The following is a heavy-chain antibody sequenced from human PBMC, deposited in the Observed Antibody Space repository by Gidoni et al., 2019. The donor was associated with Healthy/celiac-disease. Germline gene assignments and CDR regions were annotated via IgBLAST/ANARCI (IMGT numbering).Heavy chain of an antibody. Sequence: EVQLVESGGGLVKPGGSLRLSCAASGFTFSSYSMNWVRQAPGKGLEWVSSISSSSSYIYYADSVKGRFTISRDNAKNSLYYCARYGRFGELYYSSFDYWGQGTLVTVSS. J-gene: IGHJ4*02. CDR3: DY. V-gene: IGHV3-21*01. CDR2: ISSSSSYI. D-gene: IGHD3-10*01. CDR1: GFTFSSYS.